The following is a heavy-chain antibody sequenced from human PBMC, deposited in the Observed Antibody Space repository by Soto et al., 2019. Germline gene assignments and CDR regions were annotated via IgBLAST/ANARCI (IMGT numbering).Heavy chain of an antibody. J-gene: IGHJ6*02. D-gene: IGHD7-27*01. CDR1: GGNFITFA. V-gene: IGHV1-69*13. CDR3: AKKLGIDPFGSYGLDV. CDR2: IIPISSTT. Sequence: ASVKVSCKASGGNFITFAISWVRQAPGQGLEWMGEIIPISSTTKSAHKFQDRVTISADGSSSTVHMELRSLKSEDTAIYFCAKKLGIDPFGSYGLDVWGQGTTVTVSS.